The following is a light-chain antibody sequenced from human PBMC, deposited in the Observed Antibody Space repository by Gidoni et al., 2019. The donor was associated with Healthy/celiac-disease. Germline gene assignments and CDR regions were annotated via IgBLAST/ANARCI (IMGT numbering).Light chain of an antibody. CDR3: QQSYSTLWT. Sequence: EIQMTQTTSSLSASVGDRVTITCRASQCISSYLNWYQQKHGKAPKLLIYAASSLQSGVPSRFSGSGSGTDFTLTISSLQPEDFATYYCQQSYSTLWTFGQGTKVEIK. CDR1: QCISSY. CDR2: AAS. V-gene: IGKV1-39*01. J-gene: IGKJ1*01.